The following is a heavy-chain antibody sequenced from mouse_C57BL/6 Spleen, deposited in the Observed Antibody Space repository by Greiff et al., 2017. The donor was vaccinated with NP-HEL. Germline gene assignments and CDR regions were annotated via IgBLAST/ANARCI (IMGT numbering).Heavy chain of an antibody. CDR1: GYSITSGYY. D-gene: IGHD3-3*01. V-gene: IGHV3-6*01. CDR3: ATGPAWFAY. Sequence: ESGPGLVKPSQSLSLTCSVTGYSITSGYYWNWIRQFPGNKLEWMGYISYDGSNNYNPSLKNRISITRDTSKNQFFLKLNSVTTEDTATYYCATGPAWFAYWGQGTLVTVSA. J-gene: IGHJ3*01. CDR2: ISYDGSN.